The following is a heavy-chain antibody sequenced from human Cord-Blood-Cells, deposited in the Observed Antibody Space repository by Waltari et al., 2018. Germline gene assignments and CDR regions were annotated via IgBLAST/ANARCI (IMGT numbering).Heavy chain of an antibody. V-gene: IGHV4-4*07. CDR3: ARGGTTSGDY. D-gene: IGHD1-7*01. Sequence: QLQLQESCPGLVKPSETLPPTCTVPGGSLSSYYGSWIRQHAGKGLEWIGRIYTSGSTNYNPSLKSRVTMSVDTSKNQFSLKLSSVTAADTAVYYCARGGTTSGDYWGQGTLVTVSS. CDR2: IYTSGST. CDR1: GGSLSSYY. J-gene: IGHJ4*02.